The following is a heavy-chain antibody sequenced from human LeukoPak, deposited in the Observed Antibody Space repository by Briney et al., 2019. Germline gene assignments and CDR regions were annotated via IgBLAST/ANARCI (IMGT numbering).Heavy chain of an antibody. Sequence: GGSLRLSCAASGFTFSSFVMSWVRQAPGKGLGWVSGISGSGGSTKYADSVKGRFTISRDNLKNTLYLQMNSLRAEDTAVYYCAKRIRFLEWLLHDYWGQGTLVTVSS. CDR2: ISGSGGST. J-gene: IGHJ4*02. D-gene: IGHD3-3*01. CDR3: AKRIRFLEWLLHDY. CDR1: GFTFSSFV. V-gene: IGHV3-23*01.